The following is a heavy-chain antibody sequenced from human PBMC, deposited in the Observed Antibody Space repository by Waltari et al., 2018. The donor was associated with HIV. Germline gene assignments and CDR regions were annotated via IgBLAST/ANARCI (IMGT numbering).Heavy chain of an antibody. Sequence: QLQLQESGPGLVKPSETLSLTCTVSGGSISSGSYSWGWIRQHPGKGLEGVGSLYYSGSTYYNRSLKTRFTRSLETSKNQFSLKLSSLTAADTAVYYCAGATQYSSSWTAQRRRWFDPWGQGTLVTVSS. V-gene: IGHV4-39*07. CDR1: GGSISSGSYS. CDR2: LYYSGST. D-gene: IGHD6-13*01. CDR3: AGATQYSSSWTAQRRRWFDP. J-gene: IGHJ5*02.